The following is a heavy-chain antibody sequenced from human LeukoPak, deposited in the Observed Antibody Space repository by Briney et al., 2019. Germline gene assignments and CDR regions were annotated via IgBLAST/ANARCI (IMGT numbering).Heavy chain of an antibody. CDR2: ISDSGGST. J-gene: IGHJ6*02. CDR1: GFTFSSYA. V-gene: IGHV3-23*01. Sequence: PGGSLRLSCAASGFTFSSYAMSWVRQAPGKGLEWVSGISDSGGSTSYADSVKGRFTISRDNSKNTLYLQMNSLRAEDTAVYYCAKVPCTSISCYLGMDVWGRGTTVTVSS. D-gene: IGHD2-2*01. CDR3: AKVPCTSISCYLGMDV.